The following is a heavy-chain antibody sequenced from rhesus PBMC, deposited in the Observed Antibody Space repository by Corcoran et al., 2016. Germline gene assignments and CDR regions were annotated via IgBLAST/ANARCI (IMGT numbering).Heavy chain of an antibody. J-gene: IGHJ4*01. Sequence: EVQLVQSGAEVKKPGASVKIFCKASGYTFTDSYLHWVRQAPGKGLEWEGRFNSEDGEKIPRQKLPDGVTIPADPSIDTAYMELTSLRAEDTAVYYCTTGGNHFDYWGQGALVTVSS. CDR2: FNSEDGEK. CDR1: GYTFTDSY. CDR3: TTGGNHFDY. V-gene: IGHV1-111*02. D-gene: IGHD3-9*01.